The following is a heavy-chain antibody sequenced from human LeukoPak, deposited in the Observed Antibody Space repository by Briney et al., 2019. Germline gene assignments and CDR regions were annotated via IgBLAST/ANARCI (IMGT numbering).Heavy chain of an antibody. CDR2: IYYSGST. CDR3: ASYTDAFDI. Sequence: PSETLSLTCTVSGGSISSSSYYWGWIRQPPGKGLEWIGSIYYSGSTHYKPSLKSRLTIAVDTSNNQFSLKLRSVTAADTAVYYCASYTDAFDIWGQGTMVTVSS. J-gene: IGHJ3*02. D-gene: IGHD3-16*01. V-gene: IGHV4-39*01. CDR1: GGSISSSSYY.